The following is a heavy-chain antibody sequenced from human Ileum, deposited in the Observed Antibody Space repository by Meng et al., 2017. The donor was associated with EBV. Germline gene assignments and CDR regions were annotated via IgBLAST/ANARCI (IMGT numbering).Heavy chain of an antibody. CDR1: GGSISSSNW. J-gene: IGHJ4*02. CDR3: ASFPPPGKQWLVTDY. D-gene: IGHD6-19*01. V-gene: IGHV4-4*02. CDR2: IYHSGST. Sequence: VQLPELGPGLVEPSGALSLSFAVSGGSISSSNWWSWVRQPPGKGLEWIGEIYHSGSTNYNPSLKSRVTISVDKSNNQFSLKLSSVTAADTAVYYCASFPPPGKQWLVTDYWGQGTLVTVSS.